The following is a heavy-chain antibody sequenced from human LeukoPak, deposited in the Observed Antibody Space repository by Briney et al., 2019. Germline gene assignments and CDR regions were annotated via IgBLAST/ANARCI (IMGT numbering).Heavy chain of an antibody. CDR3: AKDRTYGGYDTFPSD. CDR1: GFPFNTYG. J-gene: IGHJ4*02. Sequence: PGGSLRLSCAASGFPFNTYGMHWVRQAPGKGLEWVAFIRYDGSNKYYADSVKGRFTISRDNSKNTLYLQMNSLRAEDTAVYYCAKDRTYGGYDTFPSDWGQGTLVTVSS. CDR2: IRYDGSNK. V-gene: IGHV3-30*02. D-gene: IGHD5-12*01.